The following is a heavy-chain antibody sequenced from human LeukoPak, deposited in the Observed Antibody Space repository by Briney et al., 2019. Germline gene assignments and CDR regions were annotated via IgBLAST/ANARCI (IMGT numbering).Heavy chain of an antibody. CDR1: GYTFTSYG. CDR2: ISAYNGNT. Sequence: ASVKVSCKASGYTFTSYGISWVRQAPGQGLEWMGWISAYNGNTNYAQKLQGRVTMTTDTSTSTAYMEPRSLRSDDTAVYYCARVSLEWLRGPIGYFDYWGQGTLVTVSS. J-gene: IGHJ4*02. D-gene: IGHD5-12*01. CDR3: ARVSLEWLRGPIGYFDY. V-gene: IGHV1-18*01.